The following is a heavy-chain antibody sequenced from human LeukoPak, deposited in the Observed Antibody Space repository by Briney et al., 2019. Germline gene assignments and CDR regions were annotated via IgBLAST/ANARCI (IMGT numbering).Heavy chain of an antibody. Sequence: ASVKVSCKLSGNTLTEFSMHWVRQAPGKGLEWMGGFDPEDGKTIYAQKSQGRVTMTEDTSTDTAYMELSSLRSEDTAVYYCATAGDAIDSVMIWDFWGQGTLVTVSS. D-gene: IGHD3/OR15-3a*01. J-gene: IGHJ4*02. CDR3: ATAGDAIDSVMIWDF. V-gene: IGHV1-24*01. CDR2: FDPEDGKT. CDR1: GNTLTEFS.